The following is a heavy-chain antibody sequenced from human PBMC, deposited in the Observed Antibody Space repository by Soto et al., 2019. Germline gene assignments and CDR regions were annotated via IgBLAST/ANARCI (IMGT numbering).Heavy chain of an antibody. CDR3: ARGMGRYFDL. J-gene: IGHJ2*01. CDR2: ISASGRS. V-gene: IGHV4-4*07. D-gene: IGHD3-16*01. Sequence: QVQLQESGPGLVKPSETLSLTCTVSGDFISNFYCSWVRQPAGKGLQSLGRISASGRSNYNPNLQSRVAMSLDTSKNQFSLRLTSLSAADTAVYFCARGMGRYFDLWGRGTLVTVSS. CDR1: GDFISNFY.